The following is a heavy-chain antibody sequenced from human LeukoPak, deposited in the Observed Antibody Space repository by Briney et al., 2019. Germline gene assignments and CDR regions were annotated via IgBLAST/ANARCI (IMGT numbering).Heavy chain of an antibody. Sequence: ASVKVSCKASGYTFTGYYMHWMRQAPGQGLEWMGWINPNSGGTNYAQKFQGRVTMTRDTSISTAYMELSRLRSDDTAVYYCARDLRYCSGGSCYQYGMDVWGQGTTVTVSS. J-gene: IGHJ6*02. CDR3: ARDLRYCSGGSCYQYGMDV. CDR1: GYTFTGYY. CDR2: INPNSGGT. D-gene: IGHD2-15*01. V-gene: IGHV1-2*02.